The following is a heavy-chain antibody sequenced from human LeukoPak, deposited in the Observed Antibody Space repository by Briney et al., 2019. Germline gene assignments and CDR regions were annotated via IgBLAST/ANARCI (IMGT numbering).Heavy chain of an antibody. V-gene: IGHV3-43*02. CDR2: ISADGDST. CDR1: GFTFDDYV. CDR3: AKYGLVVGDSTADAFDM. J-gene: IGHJ3*02. Sequence: GGSLRLSCAASGFTFDDYVLHWVRQAPGKGLEWDSLISADGDSTYYADSVKGRFTISRDNRKNSLYMEMRSLRTEDTALYYCAKYGLVVGDSTADAFDMWGQGTMVTVSS. D-gene: IGHD2-15*01.